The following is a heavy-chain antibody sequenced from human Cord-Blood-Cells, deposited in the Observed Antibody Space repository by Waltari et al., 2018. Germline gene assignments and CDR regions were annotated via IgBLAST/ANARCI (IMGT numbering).Heavy chain of an antibody. D-gene: IGHD2-2*01. CDR3: ARRGCSSTSCYVHYYYGMDV. CDR2: INHSGST. CDR1: GGSFSGYY. Sequence: QVQLQQWGAGLLKPSETLSLTCAVYGGSFSGYYWSWIRQPPGKGLEWIGEINHSGSTNYNPSLKSRVTISVDTAKHQFSLKLSSVTAADTAVYYCARRGCSSTSCYVHYYYGMDVWGQGTTVTVSS. V-gene: IGHV4-34*01. J-gene: IGHJ6*02.